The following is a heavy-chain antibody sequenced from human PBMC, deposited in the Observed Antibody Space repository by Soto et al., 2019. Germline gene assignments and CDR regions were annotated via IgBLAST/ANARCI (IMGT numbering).Heavy chain of an antibody. CDR3: AKADSNYAGRFSYYYMDV. V-gene: IGHV1-18*01. J-gene: IGHJ6*03. D-gene: IGHD4-4*01. Sequence: QVPLVQSGTEVKKPGASVKLSCKASGYTFRSYGIIWVRQAPGQGPEWMGWISGYNGNTHYPQKFQGKVTMSTDTSTSTAYMELRSLRSDDTAVYYCAKADSNYAGRFSYYYMDVWGNGTLVTVSS. CDR2: ISGYNGNT. CDR1: GYTFRSYG.